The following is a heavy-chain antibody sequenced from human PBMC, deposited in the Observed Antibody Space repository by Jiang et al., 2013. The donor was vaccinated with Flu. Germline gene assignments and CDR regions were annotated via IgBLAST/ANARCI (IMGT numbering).Heavy chain of an antibody. CDR2: IKSKTDGGTT. CDR3: TTDGSLLWFGEYDAFDI. V-gene: IGHV3-15*01. J-gene: IGHJ3*02. D-gene: IGHD3-10*01. Sequence: RLSCAASGFTFSNAWMSWVRQAPGGAGVGCRIKSKTDGGTTDYAAPVKGRFTISRDDSKNTLYLQMNSLKTEDTAVYYCTTDGSLLWFGEYDAFDIWGQGTMVTVSS. CDR1: GFTFSNAW.